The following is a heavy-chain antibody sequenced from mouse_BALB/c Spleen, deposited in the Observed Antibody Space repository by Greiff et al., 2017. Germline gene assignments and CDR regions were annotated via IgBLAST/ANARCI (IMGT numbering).Heavy chain of an antibody. D-gene: IGHD2-14*01. Sequence: VQLQQSGPGLVAPSQSLSITCTVSGFSLTSYGVHWVRQPPGKGLEWLGVIWAGGSTNYNSALMSRLSISKDNSKSQVFLKMNSLQTDDTAMYYCAREGYCRYDPSFAYWGQGTLVTVSA. CDR2: IWAGGST. V-gene: IGHV2-9*02. CDR3: AREGYCRYDPSFAY. J-gene: IGHJ3*01. CDR1: GFSLTSYG.